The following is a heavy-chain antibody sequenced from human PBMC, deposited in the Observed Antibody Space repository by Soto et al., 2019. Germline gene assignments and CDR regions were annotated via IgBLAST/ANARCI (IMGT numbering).Heavy chain of an antibody. CDR2: IGSTGDT. J-gene: IGHJ3*02. CDR1: GFTFSSYD. Sequence: EVQLVESGGGLVQPGGSVRLSCAASGFTFSSYDMHWVRQVRGEGLEWVSGIGSTGDTYYPDSVKGRIIISRENAKNSLDPPMDRLKGGDTAVVYWGRGVAADGGDAFDIWGQGTMVIVSS. D-gene: IGHD6-13*01. V-gene: IGHV3-13*01. CDR3: GRGVAADGGDAFDI.